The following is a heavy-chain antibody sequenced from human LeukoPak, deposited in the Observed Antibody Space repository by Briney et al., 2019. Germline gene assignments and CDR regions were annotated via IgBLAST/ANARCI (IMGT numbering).Heavy chain of an antibody. CDR1: GFTFSTYG. Sequence: GGSLRLSCAASGFTFSTYGMSWVRQAPGKGLEWVSAISGRDSNTYYADSVEGRFTISRDNSKNTLYLHFNSLRAEDTAVYYCAKPSDYGGSGNYYDSWGQGTPVTVSS. J-gene: IGHJ4*02. V-gene: IGHV3-23*01. D-gene: IGHD4-23*01. CDR2: ISGRDSNT. CDR3: AKPSDYGGSGNYYDS.